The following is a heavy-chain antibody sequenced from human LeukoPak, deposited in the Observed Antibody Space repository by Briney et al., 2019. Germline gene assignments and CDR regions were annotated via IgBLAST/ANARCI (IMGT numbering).Heavy chain of an antibody. CDR3: ARLFGDGGGYLIDY. J-gene: IGHJ4*02. CDR2: FYYSGGT. V-gene: IGHV4-59*08. CDR1: GGSISSYY. D-gene: IGHD5-12*01. Sequence: SETLSLTCTVSGGSISSYYWSWIRQPPGTGLEWIGFFYYSGGTNYNPSLQSRVTISVDTSKNQFSLKLSSVTAADTAVYYCARLFGDGGGYLIDYWGQGTLVTVSS.